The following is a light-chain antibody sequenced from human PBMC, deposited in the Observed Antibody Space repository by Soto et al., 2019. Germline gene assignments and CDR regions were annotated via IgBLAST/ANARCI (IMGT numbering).Light chain of an antibody. Sequence: QSPSSLSASVGDRVTIICRASQSVSTRLAWYQQKAGKAPNLLIYKASRLESGVPSRFSGSGSETEFTLTISGLQPGDSATYYCQQYNSYSPTFGQGTKVDIK. V-gene: IGKV1-5*03. J-gene: IGKJ1*01. CDR1: QSVSTR. CDR2: KAS. CDR3: QQYNSYSPT.